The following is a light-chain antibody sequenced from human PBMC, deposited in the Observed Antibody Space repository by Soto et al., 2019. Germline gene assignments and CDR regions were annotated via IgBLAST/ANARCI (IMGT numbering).Light chain of an antibody. Sequence: DIQMTQSPSSLSASVGDRVSITCRPSQTINNYLSWYQQKPGRAPRLLIYAVSRLQSGVPSRFSGSGSGTDFTLTISSLQPDDFASYYCQQSYTTPYSFGQGTRLDIK. CDR1: QTINNY. V-gene: IGKV1-39*01. J-gene: IGKJ2*01. CDR2: AVS. CDR3: QQSYTTPYS.